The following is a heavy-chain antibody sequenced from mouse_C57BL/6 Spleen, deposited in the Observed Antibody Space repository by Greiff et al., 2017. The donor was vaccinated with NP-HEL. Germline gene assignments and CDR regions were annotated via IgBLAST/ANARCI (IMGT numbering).Heavy chain of an antibody. Sequence: EVQLQQSGPELVKPGASVKIPCKASGYTFTDYNMDWVKQSHGKSLEWIGYINPNNGGTSYNQKFKGKATLTVNKSSSTAYMELRSLTSEDSAVYYCAREGYYGNYLYYFDYWGQGTTLTVSS. CDR2: INPNNGGT. J-gene: IGHJ2*01. CDR3: AREGYYGNYLYYFDY. V-gene: IGHV1-22*01. CDR1: GYTFTDYN. D-gene: IGHD2-1*01.